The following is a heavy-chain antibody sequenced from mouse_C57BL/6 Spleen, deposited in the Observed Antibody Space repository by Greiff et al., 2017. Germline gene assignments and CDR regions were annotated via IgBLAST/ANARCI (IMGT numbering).Heavy chain of an antibody. V-gene: IGHV1-80*01. CDR1: GYAFSSYW. CDR3: ARRDDYDPWFAY. CDR2: IYPGDGDT. D-gene: IGHD2-4*01. J-gene: IGHJ3*01. Sequence: QVHVKQSGAELVKPGASVKISCKASGYAFSSYWMNWVKQRPGKGLEWIGQIYPGDGDTNYNGKFKGKATLTADKSSSTAYMQLSSLTSEDSAVYFCARRDDYDPWFAYWGQGTLVTVSA.